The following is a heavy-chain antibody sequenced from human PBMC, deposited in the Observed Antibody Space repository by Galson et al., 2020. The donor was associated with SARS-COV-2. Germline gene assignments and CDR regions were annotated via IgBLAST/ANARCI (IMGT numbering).Heavy chain of an antibody. J-gene: IGHJ6*02. V-gene: IGHV3-53*01. CDR1: GFIVSNNS. Sequence: GESLKISCAASGFIVSNNSMSWVRQAPVKGLEWGSVIYSGGTIYYADSVKGRFTVSRDNSKNTLYLQMDSLRAEDTAVYYCASGTYCGADCYPGVGDVWGQGTTVTVSS. CDR3: ASGTYCGADCYPGVGDV. D-gene: IGHD2-21*02. CDR2: IYSGGTI.